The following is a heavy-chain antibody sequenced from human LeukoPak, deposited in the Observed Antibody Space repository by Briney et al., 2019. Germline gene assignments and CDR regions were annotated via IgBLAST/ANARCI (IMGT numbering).Heavy chain of an antibody. CDR1: GGSISSYY. CDR2: IYYSGST. V-gene: IGHV4-59*01. CDR3: AREYLCSGGSCEYYFDY. Sequence: SETLSLTCTVSGGSISSYYWSWIRQPPGKGLEWIGYIYYSGSTNYNPSLKSRVTISVDTSKNQFSLKLSSVTAADTAVYYCAREYLCSGGSCEYYFDYWGQGTLVTVSS. D-gene: IGHD2-15*01. J-gene: IGHJ4*02.